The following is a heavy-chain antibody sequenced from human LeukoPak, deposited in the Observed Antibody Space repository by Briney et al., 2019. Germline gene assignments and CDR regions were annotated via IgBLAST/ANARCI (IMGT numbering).Heavy chain of an antibody. J-gene: IGHJ3*02. D-gene: IGHD3-3*02. V-gene: IGHV3-64*01. CDR3: ARDHHALNAFDI. CDR1: GFTFSSYA. CDR2: ISSNEGST. Sequence: GGSLRLSCAASGFTFSSYAMHWVRQAPGKGLEYVSAISSNEGSTYYANSVKGRFTISRDNSKNTLYLQMGSLRAEDMAVYYCARDHHALNAFDIWGQGTMVTVSS.